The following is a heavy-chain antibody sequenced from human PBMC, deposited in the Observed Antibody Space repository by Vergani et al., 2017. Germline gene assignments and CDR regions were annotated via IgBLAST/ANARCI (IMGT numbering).Heavy chain of an antibody. CDR1: GYTFTSYG. D-gene: IGHD1-26*01. CDR2: ISAYNGNT. Sequence: QVQLVQSGAEVKKPGASVKVSCKASGYTFTSYGLSWVRQAPGQGLEWMGWISAYNGNTNYAQTIQGRVTMTTDTSTSTAYMERRSLRSYDTAVYYCASSSGSRYDFDIWGQGTMVTVSS. J-gene: IGHJ3*02. CDR3: ASSSGSRYDFDI. V-gene: IGHV1-18*04.